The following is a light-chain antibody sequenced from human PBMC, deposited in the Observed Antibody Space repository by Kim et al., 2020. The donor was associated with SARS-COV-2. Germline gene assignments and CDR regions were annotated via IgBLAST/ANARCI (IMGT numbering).Light chain of an antibody. J-gene: IGKJ2*03. CDR3: KHYGSAPYS. CDR2: GAS. V-gene: IGKV3-20*01. Sequence: LAPRERATLPCRASQSISSRYIGWYQQKPGQAPRLVIYGASSRATGIPDRVSRSGSGTDYTLTISRLEPEDFEVYYCKHYGSAPYSFGQGTKLEI. CDR1: QSISSRY.